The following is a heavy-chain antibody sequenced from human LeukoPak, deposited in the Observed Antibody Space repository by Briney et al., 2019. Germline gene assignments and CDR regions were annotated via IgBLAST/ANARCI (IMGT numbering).Heavy chain of an antibody. J-gene: IGHJ4*02. D-gene: IGHD6-19*01. CDR1: GYTFTSYG. Sequence: ASVKVSCKASGYTFTSYGISWVRQAPGQGLEWMGWISAYNGNTNYAQKLQGRVTMTTDTSTSTAYMELRSLRSDDTAVYYCARDINNSGWSAPRTDYWGQGTLVTVSS. V-gene: IGHV1-18*01. CDR3: ARDINNSGWSAPRTDY. CDR2: ISAYNGNT.